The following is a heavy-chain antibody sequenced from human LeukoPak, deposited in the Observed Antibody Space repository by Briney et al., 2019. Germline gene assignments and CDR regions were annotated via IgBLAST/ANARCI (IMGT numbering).Heavy chain of an antibody. D-gene: IGHD3-10*01. V-gene: IGHV3-48*04. CDR3: ARCGDYYYMDV. Sequence: HPGGSLRLSCAASGFTFSGYTMSWVRQAPGKGLEWVSGISHSGGTTDYADSVKGRFTISRGNAKNSLYLQMNSLRAEDTAVYYCARCGDYYYMDVWGKGTTVTVSS. J-gene: IGHJ6*03. CDR1: GFTFSGYT. CDR2: ISHSGGTT.